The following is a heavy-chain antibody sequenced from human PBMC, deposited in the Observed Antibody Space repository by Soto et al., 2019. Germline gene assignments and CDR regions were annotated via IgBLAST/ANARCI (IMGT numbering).Heavy chain of an antibody. Sequence: GGSLRLSCAASGFTFSSYDMHWVRQATGKGLEWVSAIGTAGDTYYPGSVKGRFTISRENAKNSLYLQMNSLRAGDTAVYYCARGTRYWYFDLWGRGTLVTVSS. V-gene: IGHV3-13*01. CDR2: IGTAGDT. CDR1: GFTFSSYD. J-gene: IGHJ2*01. CDR3: ARGTRYWYFDL.